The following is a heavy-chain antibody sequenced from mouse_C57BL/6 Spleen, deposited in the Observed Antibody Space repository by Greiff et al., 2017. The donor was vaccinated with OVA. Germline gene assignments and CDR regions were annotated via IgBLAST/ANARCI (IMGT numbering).Heavy chain of an antibody. V-gene: IGHV1-81*01. CDR1: GYTFTSYG. J-gene: IGHJ3*01. CDR3: ARPFITTVVEGAWFAY. Sequence: QVQLQQSGAELARPGASVKLSCKASGYTFTSYGISWVKQRTGQGLEWIGEIYPRSGNTYYNEKFKGQATLPADKSSSTAYMELRSLTSEDSAVYFGARPFITTVVEGAWFAYWGQGTLVTVSA. CDR2: IYPRSGNT. D-gene: IGHD1-1*01.